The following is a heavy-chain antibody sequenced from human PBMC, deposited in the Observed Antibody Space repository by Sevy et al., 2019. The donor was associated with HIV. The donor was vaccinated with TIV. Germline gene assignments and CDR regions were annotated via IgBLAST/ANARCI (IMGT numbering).Heavy chain of an antibody. CDR3: ARVNSFDGDYVGGDY. V-gene: IGHV3-30-3*01. CDR2: ISYDGGNK. Sequence: GGSVRLSCAASGFTFSMYAIKWVRQAPGKGVEWVALISYDGGNKYHADSVKGRFTISRDNSKNTLYLQMNSLGAEDTAVYYCARVNSFDGDYVGGDYWGQGTLVTVSS. CDR1: GFTFSMYA. D-gene: IGHD4-17*01. J-gene: IGHJ4*02.